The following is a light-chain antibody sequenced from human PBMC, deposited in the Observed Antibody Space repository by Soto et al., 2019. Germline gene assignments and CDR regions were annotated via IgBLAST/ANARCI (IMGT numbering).Light chain of an antibody. J-gene: IGKJ3*01. CDR3: MQPIHWPFT. Sequence: DVVLTQSPVSLPVTLGQPASISCRASQSLLYSDGKTYLNWFHQRPGQSPRRLIYRVSIRDSGVPVRFSGSGSGTDFTLHISRVETEDVGVYYCMQPIHWPFTFGPGTKVDIK. V-gene: IGKV2-30*01. CDR2: RVS. CDR1: QSLLYSDGKTY.